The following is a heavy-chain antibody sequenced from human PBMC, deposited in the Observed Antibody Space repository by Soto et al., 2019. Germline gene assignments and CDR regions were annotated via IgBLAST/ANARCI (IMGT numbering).Heavy chain of an antibody. J-gene: IGHJ6*02. V-gene: IGHV3-21*01. CDR1: GFTFSSYS. CDR2: ISSSSSYI. Sequence: GGSLRLSCAASGFTFSSYSMNWVRQAPGKGLEWVSSISSSSSYIYYADSVKGRFTISRDNAKNSLYLQMNSLRAEDTAVYYCARDERYLGWCWHRYGLDVWGQRSTVTVSS. D-gene: IGHD3-9*01. CDR3: ARDERYLGWCWHRYGLDV.